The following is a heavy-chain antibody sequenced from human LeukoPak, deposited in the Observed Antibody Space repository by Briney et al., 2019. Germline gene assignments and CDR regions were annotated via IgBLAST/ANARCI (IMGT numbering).Heavy chain of an antibody. CDR1: GYTFTSYG. J-gene: IGHJ4*02. V-gene: IGHV1-18*01. Sequence: GASVKVSCKASGYTFTSYGISWVRQAPGQGLEWMGWISAYNGNTNYAQKLQGRVTMTTDTSTSTAYMELRSLRSDDTAVYYCARSPRSVTVTTYAYWGQGTLVTVSS. D-gene: IGHD4-17*01. CDR3: ARSPRSVTVTTYAY. CDR2: ISAYNGNT.